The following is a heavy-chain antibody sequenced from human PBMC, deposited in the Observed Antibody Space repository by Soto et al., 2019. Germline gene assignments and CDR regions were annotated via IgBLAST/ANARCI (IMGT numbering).Heavy chain of an antibody. CDR3: ARLVQLLQGRWFDP. Sequence: SETLSLTCTVSGGSISSGDYYWSWIRQPPGKGLEWIGYIYYSGGTYYNPSLKSRVTISVDTSKNQFSMKLSSVTAAEKAVYFCARLVQLLQGRWFDPWGQGTLVTAPQ. V-gene: IGHV4-30-4*01. D-gene: IGHD2-15*01. CDR2: IYYSGGT. CDR1: GGSISSGDYY. J-gene: IGHJ5*02.